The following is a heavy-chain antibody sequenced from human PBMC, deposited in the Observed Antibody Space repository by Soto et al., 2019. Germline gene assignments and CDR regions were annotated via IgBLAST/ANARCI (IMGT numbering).Heavy chain of an antibody. D-gene: IGHD1-26*01. CDR2: INAGNGNT. CDR3: ARDDSGFSGSHYIDYFNY. J-gene: IGHJ4*02. V-gene: IGHV1-3*01. CDR1: GYTFTSYG. Sequence: GASVKVSCKASGYTFTSYGINWVRQAPGQGLEWMGWINAGNGNTYYSQQFQGRVTFTRDTSASTVYMQLSSLTSEDTAVYYCARDDSGFSGSHYIDYFNYWGQGALVTVPQ.